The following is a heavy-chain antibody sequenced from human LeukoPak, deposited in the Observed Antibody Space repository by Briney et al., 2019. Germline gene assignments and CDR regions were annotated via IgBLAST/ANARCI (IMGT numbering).Heavy chain of an antibody. Sequence: GESLKISCKGSGYSFTRYWIGWVRQMPGKGLEWMGIIYPADSDTTYSPSFQGQVTISADKSISTAYLQWSSLKASDTAMYYCARSASTTFFDYWGQGTLVTVSS. CDR2: IYPADSDT. V-gene: IGHV5-51*01. D-gene: IGHD1-14*01. CDR1: GYSFTRYW. J-gene: IGHJ4*02. CDR3: ARSASTTFFDY.